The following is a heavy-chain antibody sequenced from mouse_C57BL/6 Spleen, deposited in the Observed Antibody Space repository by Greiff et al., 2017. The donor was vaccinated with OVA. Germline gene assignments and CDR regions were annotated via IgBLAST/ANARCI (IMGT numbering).Heavy chain of an antibody. D-gene: IGHD4-1*01. CDR3: ARHWDLYYFDY. V-gene: IGHV5-4*03. J-gene: IGHJ2*01. Sequence: EVMLVESGGGLVKPGGSLKLSCAASGFTFSSYAMSWVRQTPGKRLEWVATISAGGSYTYYPDNVKGRFTIPIDNAKNNLYLQMSRLKSEDTAMYYCARHWDLYYFDYWGQGTTLTVSS. CDR1: GFTFSSYA. CDR2: ISAGGSYT.